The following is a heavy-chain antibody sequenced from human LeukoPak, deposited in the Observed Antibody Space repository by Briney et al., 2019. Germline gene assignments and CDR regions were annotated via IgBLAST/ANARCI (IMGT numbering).Heavy chain of an antibody. CDR1: GFTFSSFA. D-gene: IGHD1-14*01. CDR3: AKDRPSHERPLYNWFDP. V-gene: IGHV3-23*01. J-gene: IGHJ5*02. Sequence: GGSLRLSCAASGFTFSSFAMSWVRQAPGKGLEWVSTISGSGGSTNYADSVKGRFTFSRDNSKNTLYLQMNSLRAEDTAVYYCAKDRPSHERPLYNWFDPWGQGTLVTVSS. CDR2: ISGSGGST.